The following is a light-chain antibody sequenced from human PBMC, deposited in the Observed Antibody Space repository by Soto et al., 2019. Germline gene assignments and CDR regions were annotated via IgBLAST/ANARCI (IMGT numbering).Light chain of an antibody. Sequence: DIQLTQSPSTRSASVGDRVTITCRASQSISSWLAWYQQKPGKAPKFLIYKTSNLESGVPSRFSGSGSGTELTLTISSLQPDDFATYYCQYYNNYCWTFGQGTKVEIK. CDR1: QSISSW. CDR2: KTS. V-gene: IGKV1-5*03. J-gene: IGKJ1*01. CDR3: QYYNNYCWT.